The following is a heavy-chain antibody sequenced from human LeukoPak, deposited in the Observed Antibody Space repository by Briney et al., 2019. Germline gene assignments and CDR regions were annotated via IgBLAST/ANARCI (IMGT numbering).Heavy chain of an antibody. V-gene: IGHV3-74*01. D-gene: IGHD1-26*01. J-gene: IGHJ4*02. CDR2: INTDGSST. CDR3: ARVGRRELQYYFDY. CDR1: GFTFSSYW. Sequence: GGSLRLSCAASGFTFSSYWMHWVRHAPGKGLVWVSRINTDGSSTSYADSVKGRFTISRDNAKNTLYLQMNSLRAEDTAVYYCARVGRRELQYYFDYWGQGTLVTVSS.